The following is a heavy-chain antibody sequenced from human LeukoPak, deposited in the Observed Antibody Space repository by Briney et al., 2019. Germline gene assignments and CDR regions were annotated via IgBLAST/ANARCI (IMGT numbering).Heavy chain of an antibody. CDR2: FDPEGGET. CDR3: ARERGDSSGSGHNDY. D-gene: IGHD6-19*01. Sequence: ASVKVSCKISGYTLTDVSMHWVRQAPGKGLEWMGGFDPEGGETIYAQKFQGRVTMTGETSISTAYMELSRLRSDDTAVYYCARERGDSSGSGHNDYWGQGTLVTVSS. J-gene: IGHJ4*02. V-gene: IGHV1-24*01. CDR1: GYTLTDVS.